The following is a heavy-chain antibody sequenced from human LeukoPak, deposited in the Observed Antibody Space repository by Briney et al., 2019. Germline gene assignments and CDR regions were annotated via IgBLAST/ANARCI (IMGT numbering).Heavy chain of an antibody. CDR1: GGSISSSSYY. V-gene: IGHV4-39*01. CDR3: ARHKAVTTPWIDY. J-gene: IGHJ4*02. CDR2: IYYSGST. D-gene: IGHD4-17*01. Sequence: SETLSLTCTVSGGSISSSSYYWGWIRQPPGRGLEWIGGIYYSGSTYYNPSLKNRVTISVYTSKNQFSLKLSSVTAADTAVYYCARHKAVTTPWIDYWGQGTLVTVSS.